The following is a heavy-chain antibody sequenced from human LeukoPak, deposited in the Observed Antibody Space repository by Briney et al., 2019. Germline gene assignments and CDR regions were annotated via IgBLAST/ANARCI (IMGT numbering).Heavy chain of an antibody. Sequence: SETLSLTCAVSGGSISSGDYSWSWIRQPPGKGLEWIGYIYHSGSTYYNPSLKSRVTISVDRSKNQFSLKLSSVTAADTAVYYCARDSSGWYINDAFDIWGQGTMVTVSS. D-gene: IGHD6-19*01. CDR3: ARDSSGWYINDAFDI. CDR1: GGSISSGDYS. CDR2: IYHSGST. J-gene: IGHJ3*02. V-gene: IGHV4-30-2*01.